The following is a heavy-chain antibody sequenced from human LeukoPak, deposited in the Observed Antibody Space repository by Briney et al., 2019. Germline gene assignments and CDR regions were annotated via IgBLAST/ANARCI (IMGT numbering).Heavy chain of an antibody. CDR2: ISAYNGNT. Sequence: APVKVSCKPSVSSFTRYGMSWVRQAPGQGLEWMGWISAYNGNTNYAQTLQGTVSMTTDTHKTTPYMELTSLRSDDTALDYCSKEENYSGSYGHDAFVIWGQGTMVSVSS. CDR1: VSSFTRYG. D-gene: IGHD1-26*01. CDR3: SKEENYSGSYGHDAFVI. V-gene: IGHV1-18*01. J-gene: IGHJ3*02.